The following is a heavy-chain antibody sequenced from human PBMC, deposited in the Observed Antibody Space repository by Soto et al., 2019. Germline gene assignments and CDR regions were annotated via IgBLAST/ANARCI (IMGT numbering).Heavy chain of an antibody. CDR1: GFTFDDYA. V-gene: IGHV3-43D*04. D-gene: IGHD3-3*01. Sequence: GGSLRLSCAASGFTFDDYAMHWVRQAPGKGLEWVSLISWDGGSTYYADSVKGRFTISRDNSKNSLYLQMNDLRDEDTAVYYCARGTYYSGDNGYYYFDSWGKGTLVTVSS. J-gene: IGHJ4*02. CDR2: ISWDGGST. CDR3: ARGTYYSGDNGYYYFDS.